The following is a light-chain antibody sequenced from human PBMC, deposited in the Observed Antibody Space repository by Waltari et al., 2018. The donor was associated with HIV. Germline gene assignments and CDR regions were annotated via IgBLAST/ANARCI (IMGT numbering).Light chain of an antibody. V-gene: IGLV1-51*01. CDR3: GTWDSSLNPGGV. CDR2: DNN. J-gene: IGLJ3*02. CDR1: NSNIGHNY. Sequence: QSVLTQPPSVSAAPGQKVTIPCSGSNSNIGHNYVFWYQQLPGTAPKLLIYDNNKRPSGIPDRFSASKSGTSATLGITGLQTGDEAEYYCGTWDSSLNPGGVFGGGTKLTVL.